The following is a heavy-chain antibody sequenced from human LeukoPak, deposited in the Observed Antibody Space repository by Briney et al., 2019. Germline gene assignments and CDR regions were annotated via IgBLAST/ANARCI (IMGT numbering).Heavy chain of an antibody. J-gene: IGHJ6*03. CDR3: ASSPPKSSRSAYYYYYMDV. D-gene: IGHD6-13*01. V-gene: IGHV1-58*02. Sequence: SVKVSCKASGFTFTSSAMQWVRQARGQRLEWIGWIVVGSGNTNYAQKFQERVTITRDMSTSTAYMELSGLRSEDTAVYYCASSPPKSSRSAYYYYYMDVWGKGTTVTVSS. CDR2: IVVGSGNT. CDR1: GFTFTSSA.